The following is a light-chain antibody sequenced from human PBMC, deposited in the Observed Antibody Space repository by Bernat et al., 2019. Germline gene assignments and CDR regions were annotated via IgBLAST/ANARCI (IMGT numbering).Light chain of an antibody. CDR1: DLGSKY. V-gene: IGLV3-1*01. CDR3: QAWDSRSSVV. J-gene: IGLJ3*02. Sequence: SYELTQPPSVSVSLGQTVSITCSGDDLGSKYAYWYQRKPGQSPVLIIYQDNQRPSGIPERFSGSNSGNTALLTIRGTQAMDEAEYCCQAWDSRSSVVFGGGTKLAVL. CDR2: QDN.